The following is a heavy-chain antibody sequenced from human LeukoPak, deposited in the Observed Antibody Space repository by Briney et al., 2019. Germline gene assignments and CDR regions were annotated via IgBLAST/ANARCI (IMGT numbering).Heavy chain of an antibody. CDR1: GFTFSTYN. D-gene: IGHD6-13*01. J-gene: IGHJ4*02. CDR2: ITSSSSYT. V-gene: IGHV3-21*04. Sequence: GGSLRLSCAASGFTFSTYNMNWVRQAPGKGLEWVSSITSSSSYTFYADSVKGRFTISRDNAKNSLYLQMNSLRAEDTAVYYCAKDPSWSGYFDYWGQGTLVTVSS. CDR3: AKDPSWSGYFDY.